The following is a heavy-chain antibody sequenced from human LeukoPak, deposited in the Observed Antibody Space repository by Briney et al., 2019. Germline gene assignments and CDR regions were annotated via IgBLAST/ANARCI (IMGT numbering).Heavy chain of an antibody. CDR3: ARAGVLYYYDSSGDSNWFDP. J-gene: IGHJ5*02. D-gene: IGHD3-22*01. Sequence: GAAVKVSCKASGYTFTSYGISWVRQAPGQGLEWMGWISAYNGNTNYAQKLQGRVTMTTDTSTSTAYMELRSLRSDDTAVYYCARAGVLYYYDSSGDSNWFDPWGQGTLVTVSS. CDR1: GYTFTSYG. V-gene: IGHV1-18*01. CDR2: ISAYNGNT.